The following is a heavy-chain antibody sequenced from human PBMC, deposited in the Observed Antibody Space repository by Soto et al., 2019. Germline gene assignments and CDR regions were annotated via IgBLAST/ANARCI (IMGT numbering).Heavy chain of an antibody. CDR3: GRDDYDYIWASYPLNAFDL. CDR1: GYTFTSYY. Sequence: ASVKVSCKASGYTFTSYYMHWVRQAPGQGLEWMGIINPSGGSTSYAQKFQGRVTMTRDTSTSTVYMEQSSLRSEETAVDYSGRDDYDYIWASYPLNAFDLWGQGTMVTVSS. CDR2: INPSGGST. D-gene: IGHD3-16*02. J-gene: IGHJ3*01. V-gene: IGHV1-46*03.